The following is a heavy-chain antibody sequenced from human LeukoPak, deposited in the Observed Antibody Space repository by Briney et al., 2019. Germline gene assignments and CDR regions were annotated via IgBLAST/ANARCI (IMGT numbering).Heavy chain of an antibody. CDR1: GGSISSSSYY. CDR3: AREPAAGHRNFDY. J-gene: IGHJ4*02. V-gene: IGHV4-39*07. D-gene: IGHD6-13*01. CDR2: IYYSGST. Sequence: PSETLSLTCTVSGGSISSSSYYWGWIRQPPGKGLEWIGSIYYSGSTYYNPSLKSRVTISVDKSKNQFSLKLSSVTAADTAVYYCAREPAAGHRNFDYWGQGTLVTVSS.